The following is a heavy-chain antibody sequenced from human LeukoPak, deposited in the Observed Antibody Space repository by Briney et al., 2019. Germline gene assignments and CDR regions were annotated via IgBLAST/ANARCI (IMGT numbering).Heavy chain of an antibody. D-gene: IGHD2/OR15-2a*01. J-gene: IGHJ4*02. Sequence: GGSLRLSCAASGFSLSDAWMNWVRQTPGRGLVWVARINTDGTIIDYADSVQGRFTISRGNAKNTLYLQMNSLRAEDTALYYCVKDLDFRADCWGQGTLVTVSS. CDR2: INTDGTII. CDR3: VKDLDFRADC. CDR1: GFSLSDAW. V-gene: IGHV3-74*01.